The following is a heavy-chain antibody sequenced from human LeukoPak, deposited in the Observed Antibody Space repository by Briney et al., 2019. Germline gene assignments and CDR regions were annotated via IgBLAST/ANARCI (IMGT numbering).Heavy chain of an antibody. Sequence: GGSLRLSCAAFGFSFSISGMSWVRQAPGKGLEWVSWISSSSSYIYYADSVKGRFTISRDNAKNSLYLQMNSLRAEDTAVYYCARGVEYSSSSAGSYFDYWGQGTLVTVPS. CDR1: GFSFSISG. V-gene: IGHV3-21*01. D-gene: IGHD6-6*01. CDR3: ARGVEYSSSSAGSYFDY. CDR2: ISSSSSYI. J-gene: IGHJ4*02.